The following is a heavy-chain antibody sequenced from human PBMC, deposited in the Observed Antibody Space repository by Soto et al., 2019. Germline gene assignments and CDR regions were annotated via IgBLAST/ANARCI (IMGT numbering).Heavy chain of an antibody. J-gene: IGHJ6*03. CDR1: GYTFTSYG. CDR2: ISAYNGNT. Sequence: ASVKVSCKASGYTFTSYGISWVRQAPGQGLEWMGWISAYNGNTNYAQKLQGRVTMTTDTSTSTAYMELRSLRYDDTAVYYCARFNGGDGFYYYYYMDVWGKGTTVTVSS. V-gene: IGHV1-18*01. D-gene: IGHD2-21*02. CDR3: ARFNGGDGFYYYYYMDV.